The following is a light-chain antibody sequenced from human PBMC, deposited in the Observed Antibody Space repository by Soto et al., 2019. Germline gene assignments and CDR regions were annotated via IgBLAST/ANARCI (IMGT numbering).Light chain of an antibody. V-gene: IGKV1-9*01. CDR3: QQLNSYPLT. J-gene: IGKJ4*01. Sequence: IQLTQSPSSLSASVGDRVTITCRASQAISSYLAWYQQKPGKAPNLLIYAASTLQSGVPSRFSGSGSGTDLTLTISSLQPEDFATYFCQQLNSYPLTFGGGTKVEIK. CDR2: AAS. CDR1: QAISSY.